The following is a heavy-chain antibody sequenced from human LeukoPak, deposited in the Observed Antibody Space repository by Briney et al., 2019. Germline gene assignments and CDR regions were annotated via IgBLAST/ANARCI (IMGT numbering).Heavy chain of an antibody. CDR3: ARAPGTAAIDY. V-gene: IGHV4-31*03. CDR1: GGSISSGGYY. CDR2: IYYSGST. D-gene: IGHD6-25*01. Sequence: SETLSLTCTVSGGSISSGGYYWSWIRQHPGKGLEWIGYIYYSGSTYYNPSLKSRVTISVVTSKNQFSLKLSSVTAADTAVYYCARAPGTAAIDYWGQGTLVTVSS. J-gene: IGHJ4*02.